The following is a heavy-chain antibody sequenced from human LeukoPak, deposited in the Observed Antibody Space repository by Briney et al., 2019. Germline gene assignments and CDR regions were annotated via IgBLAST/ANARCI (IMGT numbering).Heavy chain of an antibody. CDR3: ARGGGYCSGGSCYTPPGYYYYGMDV. CDR2: IIPIFGIA. J-gene: IGHJ6*02. V-gene: IGHV1-69*04. D-gene: IGHD2-15*01. Sequence: ASVKVSCKASGGTFSSYAISWVRQAPGQGLEWMGRIIPIFGIANYAQKFQGRVTITADKSTSTAYMELSSLRSEDTAVYYCARGGGYCSGGSCYTPPGYYYYGMDVWGQGTTVTVSS. CDR1: GGTFSSYA.